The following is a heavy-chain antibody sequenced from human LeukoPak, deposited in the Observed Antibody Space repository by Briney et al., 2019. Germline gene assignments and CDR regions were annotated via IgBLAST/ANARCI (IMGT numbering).Heavy chain of an antibody. D-gene: IGHD3-10*01. CDR2: MNPNSGNT. Sequence: ASVKVSCKASGYTFTSYGINWVRQATGQGLEWMGWMNPNSGNTGYAQKFQGRVTMTRNTSISTAYMELSSLRSEDTAVYYCARGRGVRGVPHCFGYWGQGTLVTVSS. J-gene: IGHJ4*02. CDR3: ARGRGVRGVPHCFGY. CDR1: GYTFTSYG. V-gene: IGHV1-8*02.